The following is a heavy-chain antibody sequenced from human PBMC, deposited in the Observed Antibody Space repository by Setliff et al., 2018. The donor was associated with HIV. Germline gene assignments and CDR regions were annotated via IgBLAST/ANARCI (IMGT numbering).Heavy chain of an antibody. CDR1: GGSFSGYY. D-gene: IGHD6-6*01. CDR2: INHRGST. CDR3: ARGYEGSSPGGAFDI. J-gene: IGHJ3*02. V-gene: IGHV4-34*01. Sequence: SETLSLTCAVYGGSFSGYYWSWIRQPPGKGLEWIGEINHRGSTSYNPSLKSRVTISVDTSKNQFSVRLSPVTAADTAVYYCARGYEGSSPGGAFDIWGRGTMVTVSS.